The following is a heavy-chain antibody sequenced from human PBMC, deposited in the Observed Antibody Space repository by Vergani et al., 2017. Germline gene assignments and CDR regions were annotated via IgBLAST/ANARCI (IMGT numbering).Heavy chain of an antibody. CDR3: ARAVTNQPGIAAAGVDWFDP. D-gene: IGHD6-13*01. Sequence: QVQLQQWGAGLLKPSETLSLTCTVSGGSISSYYWSWIRQPPGKGLEWIGYIYYSGSTNYNPSLKSRVTISVDTSKNQFSLKLSSVTAADTAVYYCARAVTNQPGIAAAGVDWFDPWGQGSLVTVSS. J-gene: IGHJ5*02. V-gene: IGHV4-59*01. CDR1: GGSISSYY. CDR2: IYYSGST.